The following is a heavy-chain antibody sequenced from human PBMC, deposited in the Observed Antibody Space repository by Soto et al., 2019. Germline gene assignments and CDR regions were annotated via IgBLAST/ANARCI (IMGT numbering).Heavy chain of an antibody. J-gene: IGHJ6*02. CDR2: ISYDGSNK. Sequence: QPGGSLRLSCAASGFTFSSYAMHWVRQAPGKGLEWVAVISYDGSNKYYADSVKGRFTISRDNSKNTLYLQMNSLRAEDTAVYYCARDFFGMDVWGQGTTVTVSS. CDR3: ARDFFGMDV. V-gene: IGHV3-30-3*01. CDR1: GFTFSSYA.